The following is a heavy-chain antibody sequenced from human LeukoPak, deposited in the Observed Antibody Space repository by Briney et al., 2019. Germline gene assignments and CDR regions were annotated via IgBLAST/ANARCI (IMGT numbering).Heavy chain of an antibody. CDR2: INTSCGTT. J-gene: IGHJ3*02. V-gene: IGHV3-23*01. Sequence: GGSLRLSCAASGFTFSSYGMSWVRQAPGKGLEWVSGINTSCGTTYYADSVKGRFTISRDNSKNPLYLQMNSLRADDTAAYYCAKDPPPVMANAFHIWGQGTMVTVSS. CDR3: AKDPPPVMANAFHI. CDR1: GFTFSSYG. D-gene: IGHD3-16*01.